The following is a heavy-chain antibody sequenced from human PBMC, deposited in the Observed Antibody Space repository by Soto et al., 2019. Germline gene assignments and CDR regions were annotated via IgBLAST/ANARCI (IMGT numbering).Heavy chain of an antibody. CDR3: AKDKLLRFLEWTAYDAFDI. Sequence: GGSLRLSCAASGFTFSSYAMSWVRQAPGKGLEWVSAISGSGGSTYYADSVKGRFTISRDNSKNTLYLQMNSLRAEDTAVYYCAKDKLLRFLEWTAYDAFDIWGQGTMVTVSS. D-gene: IGHD3-3*01. CDR2: ISGSGGST. CDR1: GFTFSSYA. J-gene: IGHJ3*02. V-gene: IGHV3-23*01.